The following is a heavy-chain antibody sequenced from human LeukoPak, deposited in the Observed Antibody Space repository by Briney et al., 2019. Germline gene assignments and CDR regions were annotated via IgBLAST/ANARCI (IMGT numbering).Heavy chain of an antibody. CDR3: ARDRGGSYSVDAFDI. V-gene: IGHV3-7*05. J-gene: IGHJ3*02. Sequence: PGGSLRLSCLASGFSFSNYWMSWVRQVPGKGLEWVANIKRDGSEKYYMDSVKGRVTISRDNAKNSLFLHMNSLRAEDTAVYYCARDRGGSYSVDAFDIWGQGTMVTVSS. CDR1: GFSFSNYW. D-gene: IGHD1-26*01. CDR2: IKRDGSEK.